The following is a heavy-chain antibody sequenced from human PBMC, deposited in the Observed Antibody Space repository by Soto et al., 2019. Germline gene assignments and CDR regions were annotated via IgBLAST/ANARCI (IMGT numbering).Heavy chain of an antibody. V-gene: IGHV4-30-4*01. Sequence: QVQLQESGPGLVKPSQTLSLTCTVSGGSISSGDYYWSWIRQPPGKGLEWIGYIYYSGSTYYNPSLKSRVTISVDTSKNQFSLKLRSVTAADTAVYYCATAFDGYGSGSYPEFDPWGQGTLVTVSS. J-gene: IGHJ5*02. CDR3: ATAFDGYGSGSYPEFDP. D-gene: IGHD3-10*01. CDR2: IYYSGST. CDR1: GGSISSGDYY.